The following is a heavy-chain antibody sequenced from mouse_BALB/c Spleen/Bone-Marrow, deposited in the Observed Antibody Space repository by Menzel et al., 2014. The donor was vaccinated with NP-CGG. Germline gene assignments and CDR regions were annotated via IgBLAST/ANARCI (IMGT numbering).Heavy chain of an antibody. D-gene: IGHD2-2*01. J-gene: IGHJ1*01. CDR1: GFNIKDTY. CDR3: ARVNPWYFDV. CDR2: IDPASGDT. V-gene: IGHV14-3*02. Sequence: EVQLQRSGAELVKPGASVKLSCTASGFNIKDTYIHWVMQRLEQGLAWIGRIDPASGDTKFDPKFQGKATITADTSSNTAYLQITSLTSEDTAVYYCARVNPWYFDVWGAGTTVTVSS.